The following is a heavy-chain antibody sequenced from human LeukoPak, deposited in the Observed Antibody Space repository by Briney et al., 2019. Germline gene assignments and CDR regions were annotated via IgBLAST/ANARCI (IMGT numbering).Heavy chain of an antibody. Sequence: GASVKVSCKASGGTFSSYAISWVRQAPGQGLEWMGRSIPILGIANYAQKFQGRDTITADKSTSTAYMELSSLRSEDTAVYYCARTFDILTGLIDYWGQGTLVTVSS. CDR1: GGTFSSYA. V-gene: IGHV1-69*04. CDR3: ARTFDILTGLIDY. CDR2: SIPILGIA. J-gene: IGHJ4*02. D-gene: IGHD3-9*01.